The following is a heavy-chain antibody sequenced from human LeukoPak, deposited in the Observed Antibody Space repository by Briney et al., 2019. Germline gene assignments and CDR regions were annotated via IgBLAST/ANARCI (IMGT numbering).Heavy chain of an antibody. CDR3: ARVEFHCSSTSCEEGWFDP. V-gene: IGHV4-31*03. J-gene: IGHJ5*02. Sequence: SETLSLTCTVSGGSISSGGYYWSWIRQHPGKGLERIGYIYYSGSIYYNPSLKSRVTISVDTSKNQFSLKLSSVTAAVTAVYYCARVEFHCSSTSCEEGWFDPWGQGTLVTVSS. CDR2: IYYSGSI. D-gene: IGHD2-2*01. CDR1: GGSISSGGYY.